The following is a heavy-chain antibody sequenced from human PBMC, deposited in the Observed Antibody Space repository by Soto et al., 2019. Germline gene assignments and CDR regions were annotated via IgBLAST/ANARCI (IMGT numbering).Heavy chain of an antibody. V-gene: IGHV4-39*01. CDR2: IYYSGST. D-gene: IGHD2-15*01. J-gene: IGHJ5*02. CDR3: ARHRVVVAATIYWFDP. CDR1: GDSISSTSYY. Sequence: QLQLQESGPGLVKPSETLSLTCTVSGDSISSTSYYWGWIRQPPGKGLEWIGRIYYSGSTYYNPSPKSRVTISVDTSNNQFSLKLYSVTAADTAVYYCARHRVVVAATIYWFDPWGQGTLVTVSS.